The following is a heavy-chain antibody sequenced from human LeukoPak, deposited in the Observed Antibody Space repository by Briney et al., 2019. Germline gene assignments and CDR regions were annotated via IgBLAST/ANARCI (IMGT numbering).Heavy chain of an antibody. CDR1: GFTFRSYV. Sequence: GGTLRLSCAASGFTFRSYVMSWVRQAPGKGLEWVSSISNSGGRTYYADFVKGRFTTARDNSKNTLYLQMNSLRAEDTALYYCAKVKGKDGFRDAYDIWGQGTMVTVSS. CDR2: ISNSGGRT. CDR3: AKVKGKDGFRDAYDI. J-gene: IGHJ3*02. V-gene: IGHV3-23*01.